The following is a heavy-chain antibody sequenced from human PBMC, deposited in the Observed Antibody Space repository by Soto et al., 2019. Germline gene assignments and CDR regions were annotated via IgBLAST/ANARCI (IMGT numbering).Heavy chain of an antibody. V-gene: IGHV1-69*13. J-gene: IGHJ6*02. D-gene: IGHD3-10*01. Sequence: SLKVSCKASGGPYNSFAISWVRQAPGQGLEGIVGIIPVFGTATYAQKFKGRVTITAEESTSTAYMELSSLTSEDTAVYYCARFLGGAGSYYDGQNYNYYNGMDVWGQGTTVTVSS. CDR3: ARFLGGAGSYYDGQNYNYYNGMDV. CDR2: IIPVFGTA. CDR1: GGPYNSFA.